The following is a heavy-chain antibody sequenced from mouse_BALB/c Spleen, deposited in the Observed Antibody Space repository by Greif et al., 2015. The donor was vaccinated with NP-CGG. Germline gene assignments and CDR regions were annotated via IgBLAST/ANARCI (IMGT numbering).Heavy chain of an antibody. CDR3: ARVYYDYDGAWFAY. V-gene: IGHV5-6-2*01. Sequence: EVKVEESGGGLVKLGGSLKLSCAASGFTFSSYYMSWVRQTPEKRLELVAAINSNGGSTYYPDTVKGRFTISRDNAKNTLYLQMSSLKSEDTALYYCARVYYDYDGAWFAYWGQGTLVTVSA. D-gene: IGHD2-4*01. J-gene: IGHJ3*01. CDR1: GFTFSSYY. CDR2: INSNGGST.